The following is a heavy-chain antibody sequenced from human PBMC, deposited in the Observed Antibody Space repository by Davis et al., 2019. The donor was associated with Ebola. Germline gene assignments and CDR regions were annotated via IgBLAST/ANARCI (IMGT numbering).Heavy chain of an antibody. D-gene: IGHD3-22*01. CDR1: GFTFSNYG. J-gene: IGHJ4*02. CDR2: IRFDGSSE. CDR3: ARAKNYYDSSGYLGY. Sequence: GESLKISCTASGFTFSNYGIHWVRQAPGKGLEWVTFIRFDGSSEYYVDSVKGRFTISRDNSKNSLYQQMNSLRAEDTAVYYCARAKNYYDSSGYLGYWGQGTLVTVSS. V-gene: IGHV3-30*02.